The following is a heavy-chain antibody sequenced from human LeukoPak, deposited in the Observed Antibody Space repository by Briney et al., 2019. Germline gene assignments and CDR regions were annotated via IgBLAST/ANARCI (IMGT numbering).Heavy chain of an antibody. V-gene: IGHV4-39*01. J-gene: IGHJ4*02. Sequence: PSETLSLTCTVSGGPISSSSYYWGWIRQPPGKGLEWIGSIYYSGSTYYNPSLKSRVTISVDTSKNQFSLKLSSVTAADTAVYYCATPYSNYDWVFDYWGQGTLVTVSS. CDR1: GGPISSSSYY. CDR3: ATPYSNYDWVFDY. CDR2: IYYSGST. D-gene: IGHD4-11*01.